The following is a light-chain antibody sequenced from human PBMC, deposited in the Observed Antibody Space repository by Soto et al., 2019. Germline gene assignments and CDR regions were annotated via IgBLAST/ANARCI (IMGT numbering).Light chain of an antibody. CDR1: QSVGSN. CDR2: AAS. J-gene: IGKJ2*01. CDR3: QHYKNWLT. V-gene: IGKV3-15*01. Sequence: TQSPATLYVSPGERVTISSRASQSVGSNVAWYQQKPGHAPRLLIYAASTRASGIPPRFSGSGSETEFALTIGSLQPEDFAVYHCQHYKNWLTFGQGTKLEIK.